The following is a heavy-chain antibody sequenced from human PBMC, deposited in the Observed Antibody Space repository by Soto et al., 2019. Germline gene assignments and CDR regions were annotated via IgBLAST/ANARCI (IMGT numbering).Heavy chain of an antibody. Sequence: SETLSLTCAVWGASFTKGFWWSWVRQSPERGLECIGEVYYTGSTNYNPSLKSRVTISVDKSKSQFSLKLDSVTAADTAVYYCVRASVRGYGDYGIHPLYFFDYWCRGTLVTVSS. CDR3: VRASVRGYGDYGIHPLYFFDY. CDR1: GASFTKGFW. CDR2: VYYTGST. V-gene: IGHV4-4*02. D-gene: IGHD4-17*01. J-gene: IGHJ4*02.